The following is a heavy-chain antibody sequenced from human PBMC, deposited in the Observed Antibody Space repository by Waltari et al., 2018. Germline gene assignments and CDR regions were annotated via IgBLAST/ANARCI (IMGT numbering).Heavy chain of an antibody. CDR1: GFTFGGYW. CDR2: INEDGAIR. CDR3: ARDRPTPSSPGDNFDY. J-gene: IGHJ4*02. V-gene: IGHV3-74*03. D-gene: IGHD6-6*01. Sequence: EVQLVESGGGVVQPGGSLRLSWAAPGFTFGGYWLHWVRHVPGKGLAWGARINEDGAIRTYADFVKGRFTSSRDNAKNTLHLVMESLRVEDTAVYYCARDRPTPSSPGDNFDYWGQGALVTVSS.